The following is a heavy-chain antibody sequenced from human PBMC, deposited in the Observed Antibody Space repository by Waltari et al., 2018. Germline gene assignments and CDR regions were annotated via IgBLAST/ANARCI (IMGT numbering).Heavy chain of an antibody. Sequence: EVQLLESGGGLVQPGGSLRLSCAASGFTFSSYAMSWVRQAPGKGLEWVSVIYSGGSRYYGGCVKGRFTISRDNSKNTLYLQMNSLGAEDTALYYCAKMEQQLVTYYYYYMDVWGKGTTVTVAS. V-gene: IGHV3-23*03. D-gene: IGHD6-13*01. CDR1: GFTFSSYA. CDR3: AKMEQQLVTYYYYYMDV. J-gene: IGHJ6*03. CDR2: IYSGGSR.